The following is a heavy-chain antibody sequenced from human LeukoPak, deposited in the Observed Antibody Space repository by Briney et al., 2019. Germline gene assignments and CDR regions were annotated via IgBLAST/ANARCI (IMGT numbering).Heavy chain of an antibody. CDR2: IYYSGST. D-gene: IGHD3-3*01. CDR1: GGSISSYY. Sequence: PSETLSLTCTVSGGSISSYYWSWIRQPPGKGLGWIGYIYYSGSTNYNPSLKSRVTISVDTSKNQFSLKLSSVTAADTAAYYCASGLGDFWSGYLDYYYGMDVWGQGTTVTVSS. V-gene: IGHV4-59*01. J-gene: IGHJ6*02. CDR3: ASGLGDFWSGYLDYYYGMDV.